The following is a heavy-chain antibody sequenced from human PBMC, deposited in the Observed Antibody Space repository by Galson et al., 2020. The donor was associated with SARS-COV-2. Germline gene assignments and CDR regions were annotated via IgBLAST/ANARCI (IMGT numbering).Heavy chain of an antibody. V-gene: IGHV4-59*01. CDR2: IYYSGST. J-gene: IGHJ4*02. Sequence: SETLSLTCTVSGGSINSDYWSWIRQPPGKGLEWIGYIYYSGSTNYNPSLKSRVTISVDTSKNQLSLELSSVTAADTATYYCARCKGGYPYYFDYWGQGTVVTVSS. CDR1: GGSINSDY. CDR3: ARCKGGYPYYFDY. D-gene: IGHD1-26*01.